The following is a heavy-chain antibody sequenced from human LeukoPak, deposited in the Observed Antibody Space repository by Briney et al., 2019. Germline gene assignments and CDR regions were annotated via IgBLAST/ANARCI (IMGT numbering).Heavy chain of an antibody. V-gene: IGHV3-23*01. CDR3: AKDRHFWSGYLDY. J-gene: IGHJ4*02. CDR1: GFTFSSYA. CDR2: VSGSGGST. D-gene: IGHD3-3*02. Sequence: GGSLRLSCAASGFTFSSYAMSWVRQAPGKGLEWVSAVSGSGGSTYYADSVKGRFTISRDNSKNTLYLQMNSLRAEDTAVYYCAKDRHFWSGYLDYWGQGTLVTVSS.